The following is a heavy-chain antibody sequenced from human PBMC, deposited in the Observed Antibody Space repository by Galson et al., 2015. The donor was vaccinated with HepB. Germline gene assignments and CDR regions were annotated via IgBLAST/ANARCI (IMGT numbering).Heavy chain of an antibody. CDR3: ARARQYGDYRHFDY. CDR1: GYTFTGYY. CDR2: INPNSGGT. D-gene: IGHD4-17*01. V-gene: IGHV1-2*02. Sequence: SVKVSCKASGYTFTGYYMHWVRQAPGQGLEWMGWINPNSGGTNYAQKFQGRVTMTRDTSISTAYMELSRLRSDDTAVYYCARARQYGDYRHFDYWGQGTLVTVSS. J-gene: IGHJ4*02.